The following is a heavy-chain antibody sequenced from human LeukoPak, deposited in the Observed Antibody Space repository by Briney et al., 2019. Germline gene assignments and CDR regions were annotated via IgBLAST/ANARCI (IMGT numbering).Heavy chain of an antibody. CDR2: IKEDGGEG. CDR1: GFIFSNYW. J-gene: IGHJ6*04. CDR3: ATRYCTISACRASSYKSFDV. Sequence: PGGSLRLSCEASGFIFSNYWMSWVRQAPGKGLEWVANIKEDGGEGYYVDSVKGRFTVSRDNAKNSLYLQLTSLRAEDTAVYYCATRYCTISACRASSYKSFDVWGKGTTVTVSS. D-gene: IGHD2-8*01. V-gene: IGHV3-7*01.